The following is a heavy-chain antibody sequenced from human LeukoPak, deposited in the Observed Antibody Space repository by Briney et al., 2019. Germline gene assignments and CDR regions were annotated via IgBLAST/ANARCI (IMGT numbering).Heavy chain of an antibody. CDR1: GGTFSSYA. D-gene: IGHD3-3*01. V-gene: IGHV1-69*06. Sequence: SVKVSCKASGGTFSSYAISWVRQAPGQGLEWMGGIIPIFGTANYAQKFQGRVTITADKSTSTAYMELSSLRSEDAAVYYCARGAFWSGYYSRKKYYYYYYMDVWGKGTTVTVS. CDR2: IIPIFGTA. J-gene: IGHJ6*03. CDR3: ARGAFWSGYYSRKKYYYYYYMDV.